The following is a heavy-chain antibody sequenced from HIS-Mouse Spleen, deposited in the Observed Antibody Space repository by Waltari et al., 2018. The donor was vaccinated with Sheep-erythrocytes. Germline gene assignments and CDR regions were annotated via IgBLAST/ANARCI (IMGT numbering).Heavy chain of an antibody. D-gene: IGHD6-13*01. J-gene: IGHJ2*01. V-gene: IGHV3-9*01. CDR3: ARGLYSSSWYWYFDL. CDR2: ISWNSGNI. CDR1: GCIFDDYA. Sequence: EVQLVESGGGLVQPGRSLRLSCAASGCIFDDYAMDWVRQAPGKGLEWVSGISWNSGNIGYADSVKGRFTISRDNAKNSLYLQMNSLRDEDTAVYYCARGLYSSSWYWYFDLWGRGTLVTVSS.